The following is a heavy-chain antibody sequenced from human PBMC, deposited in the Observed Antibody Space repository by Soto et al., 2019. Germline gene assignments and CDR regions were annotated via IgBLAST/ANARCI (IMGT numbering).Heavy chain of an antibody. J-gene: IGHJ6*02. Sequence: QVQLQESGPGLVKPSQTLSLTCSVSGGSINSGGHYWSWIRQHPGKGLEWIGHIYKTGSTDFNPSLKDRLTISIDTSKNQFSLSLRSVTDADTAVYYCARDRIQFSVDVWGQRTTVTVSS. D-gene: IGHD5-18*01. CDR1: GGSINSGGHY. V-gene: IGHV4-31*03. CDR3: ARDRIQFSVDV. CDR2: IYKTGST.